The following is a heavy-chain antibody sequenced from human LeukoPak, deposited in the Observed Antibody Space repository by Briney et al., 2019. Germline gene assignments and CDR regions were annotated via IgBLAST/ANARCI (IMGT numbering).Heavy chain of an antibody. D-gene: IGHD3-22*01. J-gene: IGHJ5*02. Sequence: SETLSLTCSVSGGSMISYYWSWIRQPPGKGLEWIGYIFHSGSPNYNPSLKSRVTISVDTSKNQFSLKLSSVIAADTAVYYCARHQYDNSGQNWFDPWGQGALVTVSS. V-gene: IGHV4-59*01. CDR3: ARHQYDNSGQNWFDP. CDR1: GGSMISYY. CDR2: IFHSGSP.